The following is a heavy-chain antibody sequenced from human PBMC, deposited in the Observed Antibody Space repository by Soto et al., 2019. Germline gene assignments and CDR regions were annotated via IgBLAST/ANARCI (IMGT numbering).Heavy chain of an antibody. D-gene: IGHD4-17*01. CDR1: GFTFSDYS. J-gene: IGHJ4*02. Sequence: EVQLVESGGGLVQPGGSLRLSCEASGFTFSDYSLNWVRQAPGKGLEWVSFISDRRVIYYLHSVKGRFTISRDNARNSLYLQMSSLRDEDTAVYYCATDHYGSNSDALEYWGQGTLVTVSS. CDR2: ISDRRVI. V-gene: IGHV3-48*02. CDR3: ATDHYGSNSDALEY.